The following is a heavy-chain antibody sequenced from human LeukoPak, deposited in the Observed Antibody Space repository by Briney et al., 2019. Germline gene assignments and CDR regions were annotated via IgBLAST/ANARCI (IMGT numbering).Heavy chain of an antibody. V-gene: IGHV3-21*01. CDR1: GFTFSSYN. CDR3: ARGVKTIAARPPYFDY. J-gene: IGHJ4*02. D-gene: IGHD6-6*01. CDR2: ISSGSSYI. Sequence: GGSLRLSCAASGFTFSSYNMNWVRQAPGKGLEWVSSISSGSSYIYYADSVQGRFTISRDNAKNSLYLQMNSLRVEDTAVYYCARGVKTIAARPPYFDYWGQGTLVTVSS.